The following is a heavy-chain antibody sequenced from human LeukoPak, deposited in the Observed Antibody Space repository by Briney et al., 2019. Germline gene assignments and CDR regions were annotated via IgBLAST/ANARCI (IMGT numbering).Heavy chain of an antibody. V-gene: IGHV3-23*01. CDR2: IFPSGGEI. Sequence: GGSLRLSCAASGFTFSSYEMNWVRQPPGKGLEWVSSIFPSGGEIHYADSVKGRFTISRDNSKNTLYLQMNSLRAEDTAVYYCARGRLSPDPWGQGTLVTVSS. CDR1: GFTFSSYE. J-gene: IGHJ5*02. D-gene: IGHD6-6*01. CDR3: ARGRLSPDP.